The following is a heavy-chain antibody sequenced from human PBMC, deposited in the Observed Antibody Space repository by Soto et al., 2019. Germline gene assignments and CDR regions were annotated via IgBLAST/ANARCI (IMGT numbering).Heavy chain of an antibody. CDR3: AREAYYFDTSGYSY. CDR2: ISSSSTYI. CDR1: GVTFSSYS. Sequence: PGGSMKLSCAASGVTFSSYSMNGVRQAPGKGLEWVSSISSSSTYIYYADSVKGRFTISRDNAKNSVYLQMNSLRAEDTAVYYCAREAYYFDTSGYSYWGQGTLVTVSS. D-gene: IGHD3-22*01. V-gene: IGHV3-21*01. J-gene: IGHJ4*02.